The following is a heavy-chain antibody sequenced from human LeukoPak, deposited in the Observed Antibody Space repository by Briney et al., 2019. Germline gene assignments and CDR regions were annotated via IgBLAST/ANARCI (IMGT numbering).Heavy chain of an antibody. V-gene: IGHV4-59*08. D-gene: IGHD4-23*01. CDR2: IYYSGST. J-gene: IGHJ6*03. Sequence: PSETLSLTCTVPGGSISSYYWSWIRQPPGKGLEWIGYIYYSGSTDYNPSLKSRVTISVDTSRNQFSLKLSSVTAADTAVYYCARQGRTPESAYYYYYMDVWGKGTTVTVSS. CDR1: GGSISSYY. CDR3: ARQGRTPESAYYYYYMDV.